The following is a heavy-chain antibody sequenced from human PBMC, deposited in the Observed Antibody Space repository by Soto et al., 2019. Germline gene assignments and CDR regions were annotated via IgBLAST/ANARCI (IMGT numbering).Heavy chain of an antibody. V-gene: IGHV3-23*05. CDR2: IDYSGTNT. CDR3: VSWVSAKFEK. CDR1: VFTLDNG. Sequence: WVSXRLSCSASVFTLDNGITLFRQAPGKGLEWISTIDYSGTNTHYEDSVKGRFNIYRDKSRNTVALQMSNLRAEDKALYYCVSWVSAKFEKWGKGTLV. J-gene: IGHJ4*02. D-gene: IGHD2-8*01.